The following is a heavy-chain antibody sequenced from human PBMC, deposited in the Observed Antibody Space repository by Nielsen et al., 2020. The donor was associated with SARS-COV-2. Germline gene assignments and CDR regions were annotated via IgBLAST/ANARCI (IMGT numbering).Heavy chain of an antibody. J-gene: IGHJ3*02. V-gene: IGHV3-30*03. CDR2: ISYDGSNK. D-gene: IGHD3-22*01. CDR3: ARDTYYYDSSGYYWGDAFDI. Sequence: GGSLRLSCAASGFTFSSYGMHWVRQAPGKGLEWVAVISYDGSNKYYADSVKGRFTISRDNAKNSLYLQMNSLRDEDTAVYYCARDTYYYDSSGYYWGDAFDIWGQGTMVTVSS. CDR1: GFTFSSYG.